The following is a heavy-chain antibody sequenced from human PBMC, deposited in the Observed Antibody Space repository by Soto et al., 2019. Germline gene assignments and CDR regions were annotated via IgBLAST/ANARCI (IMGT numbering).Heavy chain of an antibody. Sequence: GASVKVSCKASGGTFSSYAISWVRQAPGQGLEWMGGIIPIFGTANYAQKFQGRVTITADESTSTAYMELSSLKSEDTAVYYCARANRARLQLLDYWGQGTQVTVSS. CDR3: ARANRARLQLLDY. J-gene: IGHJ4*02. V-gene: IGHV1-69*13. CDR1: GGTFSSYA. D-gene: IGHD5-12*01. CDR2: IIPIFGTA.